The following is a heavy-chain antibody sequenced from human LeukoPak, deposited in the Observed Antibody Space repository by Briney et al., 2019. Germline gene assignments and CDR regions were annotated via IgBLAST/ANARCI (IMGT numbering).Heavy chain of an antibody. CDR1: GDSVTTTNFY. V-gene: IGHV4-39*01. Sequence: PSETLSLTCTVSGDSVTTTNFYWGWIRQAPGKGLEWIGSLYYDVNTYYKPSLKSRVTISVDTSLDQFSLILTSVTAADTGVYYCARLRVQQLASSYYMDVWGKGTTVTVSS. CDR2: LYYDVNT. J-gene: IGHJ6*03. CDR3: ARLRVQQLASSYYMDV. D-gene: IGHD6-13*01.